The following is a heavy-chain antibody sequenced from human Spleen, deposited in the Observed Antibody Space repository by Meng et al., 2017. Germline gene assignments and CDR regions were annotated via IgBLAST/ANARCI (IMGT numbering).Heavy chain of an antibody. Sequence: GESLKISCAASGFTFSSYAMHWVRQAPGKGLEWVSYISSSGTTIYYADSVKGRFTISRDNAKNSLYLQMNSLRAEDTAVYYCAREGIAAAGLPFDYWGQGTLVTVSS. CDR3: AREGIAAAGLPFDY. CDR1: GFTFSSYA. J-gene: IGHJ4*02. CDR2: ISSSGTTI. D-gene: IGHD6-13*01. V-gene: IGHV3-48*03.